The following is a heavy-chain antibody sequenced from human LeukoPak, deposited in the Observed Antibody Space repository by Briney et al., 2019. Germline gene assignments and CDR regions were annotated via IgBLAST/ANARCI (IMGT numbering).Heavy chain of an antibody. CDR1: GGSFFVYH. D-gene: IGHD1-26*01. CDR2: VNHSGST. V-gene: IGHV4-34*01. Sequence: SGTLSHTRVVYGGSFFVYHWSWIRPPPGRGGGWSGEVNHSGSTNYNPALKSRVRIAVDTSKYKISLKLSFVTVADTAVYYCARVIVGATENIDYWGQGTLVTVSS. CDR3: ARVIVGATENIDY. J-gene: IGHJ4*02.